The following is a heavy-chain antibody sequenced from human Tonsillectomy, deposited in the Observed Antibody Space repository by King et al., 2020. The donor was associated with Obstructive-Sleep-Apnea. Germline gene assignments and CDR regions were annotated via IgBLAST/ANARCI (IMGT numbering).Heavy chain of an antibody. CDR3: ARHRCFEGSYWFDP. J-gene: IGHJ5*02. D-gene: IGHD2-15*01. CDR2: IYYSGST. Sequence: VQLQESGPGLVKPSETLSLTCTVSGGSISSYYWSWIRQPPGKGLEWIGYIYYSGSTNYNPSLKSRVTMSVDTSKNQFSLKLGSVTNADTAVYYCARHRCFEGSYWFDPWGQGTLVTVSS. V-gene: IGHV4-59*08. CDR1: GGSISSYY.